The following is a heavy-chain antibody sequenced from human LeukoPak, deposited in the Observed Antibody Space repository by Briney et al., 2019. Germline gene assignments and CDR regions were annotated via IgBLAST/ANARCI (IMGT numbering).Heavy chain of an antibody. V-gene: IGHV3-53*01. Sequence: GGSLRLSCAASRFTVSSNCMSWVRQAPGKGLEWVSLIYSGGSTYYADSVKGRFTISRDNSKNTLYLQMNSLRAEDTAVYYCARCGVITFGGVIVNFDYWGQGTLVTVSS. CDR2: IYSGGST. J-gene: IGHJ4*02. D-gene: IGHD3-16*02. CDR1: RFTVSSNC. CDR3: ARCGVITFGGVIVNFDY.